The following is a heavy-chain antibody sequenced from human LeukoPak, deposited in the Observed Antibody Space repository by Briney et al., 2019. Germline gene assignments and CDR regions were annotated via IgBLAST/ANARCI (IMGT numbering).Heavy chain of an antibody. J-gene: IGHJ4*02. V-gene: IGHV3-23*01. CDR3: AKDGGLWVSAHWGDS. CDR1: GYTFSSYT. Sequence: GGSLRLSCAASGYTFSSYTMSWVRQAPGKGLEWVSTITTSDGNTYYADSVKGRFTVSRDNSKNTLFLQMNSLRAEDTAVYYCAKDGGLWVSAHWGDSWGRGTLVTVSS. CDR2: ITTSDGNT. D-gene: IGHD7-27*01.